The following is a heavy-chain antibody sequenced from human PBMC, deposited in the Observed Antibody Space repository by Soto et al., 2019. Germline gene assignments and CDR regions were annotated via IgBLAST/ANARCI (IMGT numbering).Heavy chain of an antibody. CDR3: ARYIVVVVAATPDAFDI. J-gene: IGHJ3*02. CDR1: GGSISSGGYY. Sequence: PSETLSLTCTVSGGSISSGGYYWSWIRQHPGKGLEWIGYIYYSGSTYYNPSLKNRVTISVDTSKNQFSLKLSSVTAADTAVYYCARYIVVVVAATPDAFDIWGQGTMVTVSS. V-gene: IGHV4-31*03. CDR2: IYYSGST. D-gene: IGHD2-15*01.